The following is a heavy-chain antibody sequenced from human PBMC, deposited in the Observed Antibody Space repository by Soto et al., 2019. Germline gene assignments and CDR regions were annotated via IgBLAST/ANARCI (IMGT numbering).Heavy chain of an antibody. Sequence: PGGSLRLSCAASGFTFNNYAMNWVRQAPGRGLEWVSTINGSGSDTYYADSDSVRGRFTISRDNSKNMVYLQMSSLRVEDTAIYYCARDADFYDRIGFHPFYPWGQGTLVTVSS. CDR1: GFTFNNYA. CDR3: ARDADFYDRIGFHPFYP. J-gene: IGHJ5*02. CDR2: INGSGSDT. D-gene: IGHD3-22*01. V-gene: IGHV3-23*01.